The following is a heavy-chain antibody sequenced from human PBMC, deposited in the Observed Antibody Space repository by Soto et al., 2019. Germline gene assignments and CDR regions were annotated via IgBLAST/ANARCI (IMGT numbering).Heavy chain of an antibody. D-gene: IGHD3-22*01. CDR2: ISRYGDFT. CDR3: AKDRYLDHDSRGYLFDN. CDR1: GFTFNIYA. J-gene: IGHJ4*02. V-gene: IGHV3-23*01. Sequence: EVQLLESGGDLIQPGGSLRLSCAASGFTFNIYAMTWVRQAPGKGLAWVSAISRYGDFTYYADSVEGRFTISRDNSTNPLYLQMNSLRAEDTAVYYCAKDRYLDHDSRGYLFDNWGQGTLVTVSS.